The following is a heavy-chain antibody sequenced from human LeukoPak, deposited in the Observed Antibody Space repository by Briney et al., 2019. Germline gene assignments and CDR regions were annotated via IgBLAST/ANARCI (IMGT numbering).Heavy chain of an antibody. V-gene: IGHV3-48*04. Sequence: GGSLRLSCAASGFTFSSYSMNWVRQAPGKGLEGVSYISSSSSTIYYADSVKGRFTISRDNAKNSLYLQMNSLRAEDTAVYYCARGDTAMGYDYWGQGTLVTVSS. D-gene: IGHD5-18*01. CDR2: ISSSSSTI. CDR1: GFTFSSYS. CDR3: ARGDTAMGYDY. J-gene: IGHJ4*02.